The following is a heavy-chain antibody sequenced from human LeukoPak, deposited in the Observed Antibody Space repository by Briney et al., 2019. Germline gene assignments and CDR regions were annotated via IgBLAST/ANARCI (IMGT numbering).Heavy chain of an antibody. CDR2: MYYSGST. V-gene: IGHV4-39*07. Sequence: SETPSLTCTVSSGSISGTSYYWGWIRQPPGMGLEWIGSMYYSGSTYYNPSLKSRVTISVDTSKSQFSLKLSSVTAADTAVYYCAREMRSPRGGFDYWDQGTLVTVSS. D-gene: IGHD3-10*01. CDR1: SGSISGTSYY. CDR3: AREMRSPRGGFDY. J-gene: IGHJ4*02.